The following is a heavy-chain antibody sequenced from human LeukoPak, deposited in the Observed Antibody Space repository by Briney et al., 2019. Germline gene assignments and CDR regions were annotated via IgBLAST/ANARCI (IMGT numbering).Heavy chain of an antibody. J-gene: IGHJ5*02. CDR3: ARDRVAERPGWFDP. Sequence: ASVKVSCKASGYTFTTYGINWVRQAPGQGLEWMGWISAYNGNTNYAQKVQGRVTMTTETSTSTAYMELRSLKSDDTAVYYCARDRVAERPGWFDPWGQGTPVTVSS. D-gene: IGHD6-19*01. V-gene: IGHV1-18*01. CDR1: GYTFTTYG. CDR2: ISAYNGNT.